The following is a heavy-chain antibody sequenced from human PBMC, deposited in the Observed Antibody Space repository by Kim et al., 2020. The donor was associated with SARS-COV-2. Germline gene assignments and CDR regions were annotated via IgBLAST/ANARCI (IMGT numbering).Heavy chain of an antibody. CDR2: ISSTSTYI. D-gene: IGHD6-19*01. CDR1: GFTLTGYS. V-gene: IGHV3-21*01. Sequence: GGSLRLSCAASGFTLTGYSMNWVRQAPGKGLEWVSSISSTSTYIYYADSLKGRFTVSRDNAKNSLCLQLNSLRVEDTAVYYCARDPRSAWNLLGNWYFDLWGRGTLVTVSS. CDR3: ARDPRSAWNLLGNWYFDL. J-gene: IGHJ2*01.